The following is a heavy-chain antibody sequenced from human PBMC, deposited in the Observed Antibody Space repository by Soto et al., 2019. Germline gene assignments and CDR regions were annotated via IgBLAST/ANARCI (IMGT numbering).Heavy chain of an antibody. J-gene: IGHJ4*02. Sequence: SETLSLTCSVSGGSISGSYWSWIRQSPGKGLEWLGYVYYTGSTNYSPSLRSRVSISVDTSKNEFSLRLSSVTAADTAVYFCARSVAVPGAHIDYWGQGTQVTVS. CDR3: ARSVAVPGAHIDY. CDR2: VYYTGST. D-gene: IGHD6-19*01. V-gene: IGHV4-59*01. CDR1: GGSISGSY.